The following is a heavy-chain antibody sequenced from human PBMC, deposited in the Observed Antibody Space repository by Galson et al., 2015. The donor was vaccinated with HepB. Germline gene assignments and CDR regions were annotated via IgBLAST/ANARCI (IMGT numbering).Heavy chain of an antibody. CDR2: IDGSGHNT. Sequence: SLRLSCAVSGLTFSRHAMTWVRQGPGKGLEWVAGIDGSGHNTYYADSVKGRFTISRDNSKNTLYLQMNSLTAEDTAIYYCAKDPRARFLEWYSEYWGQGTLVTVSS. CDR1: GLTFSRHA. CDR3: AKDPRARFLEWYSEY. D-gene: IGHD3-3*01. V-gene: IGHV3-23*01. J-gene: IGHJ4*03.